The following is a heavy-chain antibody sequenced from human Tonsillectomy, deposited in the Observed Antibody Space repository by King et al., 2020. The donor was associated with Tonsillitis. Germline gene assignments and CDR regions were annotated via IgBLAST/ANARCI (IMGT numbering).Heavy chain of an antibody. CDR3: VAGRGWLFDY. Sequence: VQLVESGGGVVQPGGSLRLSCAASGFTFSSYGMHWVRQAPGKGLEWVAFIRYDGSNKYYADSVKGRFTISRDNSKNTLYLQMNSLRPEDTAVYYCVAGRGWLFDYWGQGTLVSVS. D-gene: IGHD6-19*01. J-gene: IGHJ4*02. CDR1: GFTFSSYG. CDR2: IRYDGSNK. V-gene: IGHV3-30*02.